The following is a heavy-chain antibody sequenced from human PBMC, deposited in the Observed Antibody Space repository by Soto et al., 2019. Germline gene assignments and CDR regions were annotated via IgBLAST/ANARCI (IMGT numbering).Heavy chain of an antibody. J-gene: IGHJ5*02. CDR3: ARGYSSIWYSNPTSNWIDP. CDR1: GYTFTSYG. Sequence: GASVKVSCKASGYTFTSYGISWVRQAPGQGLEWMGWISAYNGNTNYAQKLQGRVTMTTDTSTSTAYMELSSLRSEDTAVYYCARGYSSIWYSNPTSNWIDPSGQGTLVTVST. D-gene: IGHD6-13*01. CDR2: ISAYNGNT. V-gene: IGHV1-18*01.